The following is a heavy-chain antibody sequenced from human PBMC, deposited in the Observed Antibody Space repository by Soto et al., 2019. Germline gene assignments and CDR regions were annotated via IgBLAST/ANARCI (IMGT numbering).Heavy chain of an antibody. D-gene: IGHD4-4*01. CDR1: GYTFTSYG. CDR3: ARVRIRATVTEYNWFDP. CDR2: ISAYNGNT. Sequence: GASVKVSCKASGYTFTSYGISWVRQAPGQGLEWMGWISAYNGNTNYAQKLQGRVTITTDTSTSTAYMELRSLRSDDTAVYYCARVRIRATVTEYNWFDPWGQGTLVTVSS. V-gene: IGHV1-18*01. J-gene: IGHJ5*02.